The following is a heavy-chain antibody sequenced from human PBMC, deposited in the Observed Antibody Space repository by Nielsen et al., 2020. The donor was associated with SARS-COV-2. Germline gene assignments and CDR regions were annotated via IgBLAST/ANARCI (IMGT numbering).Heavy chain of an antibody. V-gene: IGHV3-30*18. D-gene: IGHD2-15*01. J-gene: IGHJ4*02. CDR3: AKDWTAIVVVPSGGVDY. Sequence: GESLKISCAASGFNFSTYGMHWLRQAPGKGLEWVAAISYDGSNKYYVDSVKGRFTISRDNSKNTLYLQMSSLREEDTAVYYCAKDWTAIVVVPSGGVDYWGQGTLVTVSS. CDR1: GFNFSTYG. CDR2: ISYDGSNK.